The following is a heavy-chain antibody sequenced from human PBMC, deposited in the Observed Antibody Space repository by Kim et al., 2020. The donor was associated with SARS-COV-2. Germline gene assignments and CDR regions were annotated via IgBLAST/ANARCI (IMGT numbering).Heavy chain of an antibody. J-gene: IGHJ4*02. D-gene: IGHD6-19*01. Sequence: SGPTLVKPTQTLTLTCTFSGFSLSTSGVGVGWIRQPPGKALEWLALIYWNDDRRYSPSLKSRLTITKDTSKNQVVLTMTNMDPVDTATYYCAQTQWLEHQFDYWGQGTLVTVSS. V-gene: IGHV2-5*01. CDR2: IYWNDDR. CDR1: GFSLSTSGVG. CDR3: AQTQWLEHQFDY.